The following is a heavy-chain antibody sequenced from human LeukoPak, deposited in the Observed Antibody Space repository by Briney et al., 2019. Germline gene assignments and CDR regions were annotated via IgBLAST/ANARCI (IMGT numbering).Heavy chain of an antibody. D-gene: IGHD3-22*01. CDR3: AKDGSSGYYYAFDY. Sequence: GGSLRLSCTASGFTFSSYGMHWVRQAPGKGLEWVAVISYDGSNKYYADSVKGRFTISRDNSKNTLYLQMNSLRAEDTAVYYCAKDGSSGYYYAFDYWGQGTLVTVSS. J-gene: IGHJ4*02. CDR1: GFTFSSYG. CDR2: ISYDGSNK. V-gene: IGHV3-30*18.